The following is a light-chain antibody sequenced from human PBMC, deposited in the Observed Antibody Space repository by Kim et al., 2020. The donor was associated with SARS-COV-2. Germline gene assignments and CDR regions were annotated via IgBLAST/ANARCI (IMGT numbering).Light chain of an antibody. CDR2: GAS. Sequence: LSPGERAPLSCRASQRVSRGALAWYQQKPGQAPRLLIYGASSRATGIPDRFSGSGSGTDFTLTISRLEPEDFAVFYCLQYVDSPYTFGQGTKLEI. CDR3: LQYVDSPYT. CDR1: QRVSRGA. V-gene: IGKV3-20*01. J-gene: IGKJ2*01.